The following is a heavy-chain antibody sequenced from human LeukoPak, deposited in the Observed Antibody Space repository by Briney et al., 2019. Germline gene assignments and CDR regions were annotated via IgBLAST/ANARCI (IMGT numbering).Heavy chain of an antibody. CDR2: IHYSGST. CDR1: GGSIRSYY. Sequence: PSETLSLTCTVSGGSIRSYYWSWIRQPPGKGLEWIGYIHYSGSTNYNPSLRSRVTILVDTSKNQFSLKLSSVTAADTAVYYCARDLTGRSWFDPWGQGTLVTVSS. D-gene: IGHD1-14*01. CDR3: ARDLTGRSWFDP. J-gene: IGHJ5*02. V-gene: IGHV4-59*01.